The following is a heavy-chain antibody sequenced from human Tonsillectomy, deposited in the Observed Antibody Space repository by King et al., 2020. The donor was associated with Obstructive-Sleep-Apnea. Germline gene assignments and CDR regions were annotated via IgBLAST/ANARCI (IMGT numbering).Heavy chain of an antibody. CDR1: GCTFSSYA. CDR2: ISYDGSSK. V-gene: IGHV3-30*04. J-gene: IGHJ3*02. D-gene: IGHD5-24*01. Sequence: QLVQSGGGVVQPGRSLRLSCAASGCTFSSYAMHWVRQAPGKGLEWVAVISYDGSSKYYAASVKGRFTISRDNSKNTLYLQMNSLRAEDTAVYYCASLVEMATFDAFDIWGQGTMVTVSS. CDR3: ASLVEMATFDAFDI.